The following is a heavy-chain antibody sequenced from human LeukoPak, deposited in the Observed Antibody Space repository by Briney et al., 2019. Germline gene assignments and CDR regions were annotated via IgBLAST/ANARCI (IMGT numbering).Heavy chain of an antibody. CDR2: IYHSGST. J-gene: IGHJ4*02. CDR1: GGSISSSNW. D-gene: IGHD2-15*01. CDR3: ARSPSKGYYCSGGSCPVPFDY. V-gene: IGHV4-4*02. Sequence: SGTLSLTCAVSGGSISSSNWWSWVRQPPGKGLEWIGEIYHSGSTNYNPSLKSRVTISVDKSKNQFSLKLSSVTAADTAVYYCARSPSKGYYCSGGSCPVPFDYWGQGTLVTVSS.